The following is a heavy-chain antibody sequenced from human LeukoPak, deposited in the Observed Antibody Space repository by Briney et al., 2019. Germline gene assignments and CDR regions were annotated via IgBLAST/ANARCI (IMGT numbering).Heavy chain of an antibody. CDR2: IKQDGSEK. J-gene: IGHJ3*02. CDR3: ARDLYSDGWYFSAFDI. CDR1: GFTFSSYS. Sequence: GGSLRLSCAASGFTFSSYSMSWVRQAPGKGLEWVADIKQDGSEKYYVDSVKGRFTISRDNAKNSLYLQMNSLRGEDTAVYYCARDLYSDGWYFSAFDIWGQGTMVTVSS. V-gene: IGHV3-7*01. D-gene: IGHD6-19*01.